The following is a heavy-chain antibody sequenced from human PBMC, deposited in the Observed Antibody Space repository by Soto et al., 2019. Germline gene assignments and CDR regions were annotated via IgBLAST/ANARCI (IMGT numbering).Heavy chain of an antibody. CDR2: ISSSGSTI. D-gene: IGHD3-3*01. CDR3: ARAMGDFWTAMDV. CDR1: GFTFSDYY. J-gene: IGHJ6*04. V-gene: IGHV3-11*01. Sequence: PGGSLRLSCAASGFTFSDYYMSWIPQAPGKGLEWVSYISSSGSTIYNTDSVEGRFTISRDNAKESLFLQMNSLRAEDTAVYYCARAMGDFWTAMDVWGKENAVTVSS.